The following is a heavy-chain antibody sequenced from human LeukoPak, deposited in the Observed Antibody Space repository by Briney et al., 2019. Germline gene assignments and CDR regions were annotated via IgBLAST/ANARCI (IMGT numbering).Heavy chain of an antibody. CDR2: ISSSSSSYI. CDR1: GFTFSSYS. D-gene: IGHD6-19*01. CDR3: ARDRGLIAVAGTSEWFDP. Sequence: GGSLRLSCAASGFTFSSYSMNWVRQAPGKGLEWASSISSSSSSYIYYADSVKGRFTISRDNAKNSLYLQMNSLRAEDTAVYYCARDRGLIAVAGTSEWFDPWGQGTLVTVSS. J-gene: IGHJ5*02. V-gene: IGHV3-21*01.